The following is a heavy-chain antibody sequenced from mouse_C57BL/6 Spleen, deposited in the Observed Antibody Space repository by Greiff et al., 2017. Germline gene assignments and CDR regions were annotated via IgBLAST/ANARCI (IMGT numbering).Heavy chain of an antibody. CDR3: ARLRGSPWYFDG. D-gene: IGHD1-1*02. Sequence: QVQLQQPGAELVRPGSSVKLSCKASGYTFTSYWMDWVKQRPGQGLEWIGNIYPSDSETHYNQKFKDKATLTVDKSSSTAYMQLSSLTSEDSAVYYCARLRGSPWYFDGWGTGTTGTVSS. V-gene: IGHV1-61*01. J-gene: IGHJ1*03. CDR2: IYPSDSET. CDR1: GYTFTSYW.